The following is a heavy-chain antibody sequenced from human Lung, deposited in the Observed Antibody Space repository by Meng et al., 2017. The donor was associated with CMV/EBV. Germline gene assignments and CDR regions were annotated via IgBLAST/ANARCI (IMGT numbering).Heavy chain of an antibody. CDR2: VSWDGDST. D-gene: IGHD3-16*01. J-gene: IGHJ6*02. CDR3: IKDMYGGVDYDYLSDYTMDF. V-gene: IGHV3-43*01. Sequence: GEXXKISCAASGFNFDGYTLHWVRQRPGKGLEWVSLVSWDGDSTFYSDSVKGRFTISRDNREKTLYLQMRSLTTEDTALYYCIKDMYGGVDYDYLSDYTMDFXGQGXTVTVSS. CDR1: GFNFDGYT.